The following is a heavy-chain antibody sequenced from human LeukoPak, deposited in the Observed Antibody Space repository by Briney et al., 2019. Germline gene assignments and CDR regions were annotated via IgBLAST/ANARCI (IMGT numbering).Heavy chain of an antibody. V-gene: IGHV3-7*01. CDR3: ARRRYYYDSGGYYYQTYYFDY. CDR2: IKQDGSEK. J-gene: IGHJ4*02. CDR1: GFTFTSYW. D-gene: IGHD3-22*01. Sequence: GGSLRLSCAASGFTFTSYWMSWVRQAPGKGLEWVANIKQDGSEKYYVDSVKGRFTISRDNAKNSLYLQMNSLRAEDTAVYYCARRRYYYDSGGYYYQTYYFDYWGQGTLVTVSS.